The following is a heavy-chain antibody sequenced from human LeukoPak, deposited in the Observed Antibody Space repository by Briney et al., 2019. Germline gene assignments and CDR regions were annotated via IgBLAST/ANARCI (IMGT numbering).Heavy chain of an antibody. J-gene: IGHJ5*01. V-gene: IGHV1-18*01. CDR1: GYTFTSYG. CDR2: IGTYGGDT. Sequence: ASVKVSCKASGYTFTSYGISWVRQAPGQGLEWMGWIGTYGGDTYYAQRFQGRITVTTDTSTSTVYMELRNLRSDDTAVYYCARDLWNFYDDSGYNRDFDSWGQGTLVTVSS. CDR3: ARDLWNFYDDSGYNRDFDS. D-gene: IGHD3-22*01.